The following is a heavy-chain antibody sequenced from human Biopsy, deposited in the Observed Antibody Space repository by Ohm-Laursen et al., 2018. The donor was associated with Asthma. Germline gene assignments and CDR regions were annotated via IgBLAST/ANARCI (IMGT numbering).Heavy chain of an antibody. CDR1: GGTFSSNS. D-gene: IGHD6-19*01. CDR3: ARGDSSGWSHYYFDY. J-gene: IGHJ4*02. CDR2: IIPIFGPT. Sequence: SSVKVSCKASGGTFSSNSINWVRQAPGQGLEWMGRIIPIFGPTNYAQKFQGRVTISADDSTSTAYMELSSLSSEDTAVYYCARGDSSGWSHYYFDYWGQGTLVTVSS. V-gene: IGHV1-69*15.